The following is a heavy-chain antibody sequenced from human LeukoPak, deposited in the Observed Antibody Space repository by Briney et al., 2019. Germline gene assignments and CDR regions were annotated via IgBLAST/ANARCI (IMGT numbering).Heavy chain of an antibody. V-gene: IGHV3-30*04. CDR2: ISYDGSNK. D-gene: IGHD5-18*01. CDR1: GFTFSSYA. Sequence: GGSLRLSCAASGFTFSSYAMHWVRQAPGKGLEWVAVISYDGSNKYYADSVKGRFTISRDNSKNTLYLQMNSLRAEDTAVYYCAKDRIRDSYGSVFDYWGQGTLVTVSS. J-gene: IGHJ4*02. CDR3: AKDRIRDSYGSVFDY.